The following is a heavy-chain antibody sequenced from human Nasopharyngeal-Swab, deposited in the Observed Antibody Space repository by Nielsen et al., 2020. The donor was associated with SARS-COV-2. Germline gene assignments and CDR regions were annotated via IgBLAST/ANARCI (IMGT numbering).Heavy chain of an antibody. J-gene: IGHJ4*02. CDR1: GDSVSSNSAA. V-gene: IGHV6-1*01. CDR3: ARATLWFGEFHFDY. D-gene: IGHD3-10*01. CDR2: TYYRSKWYN. Sequence: SQTFSLTCAISGDSVSSNSAAWNWIRQSPSRGLEWLGRTYYRSKWYNDYAVSVKSRITINPDTSKNQFSLQLNSVTPEDTAVYYCARATLWFGEFHFDYWGQGTLVTVSS.